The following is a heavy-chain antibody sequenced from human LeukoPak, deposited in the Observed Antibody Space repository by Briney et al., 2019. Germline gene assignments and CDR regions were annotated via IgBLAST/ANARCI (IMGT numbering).Heavy chain of an antibody. V-gene: IGHV3-15*01. CDR3: TTGTWIQLWLADY. J-gene: IGHJ4*02. CDR1: GFTFSNAW. D-gene: IGHD5-18*01. Sequence: KSGGSLRLSCAASGFTFSNAWMSWVRQAPGKGLEWVGRIKSKTDGGTTDYAAPVKGRFTISRDDSKNTLYLQMNSLKTEDTALYYCTTGTWIQLWLADYWGQGTLVTVSS. CDR2: IKSKTDGGTT.